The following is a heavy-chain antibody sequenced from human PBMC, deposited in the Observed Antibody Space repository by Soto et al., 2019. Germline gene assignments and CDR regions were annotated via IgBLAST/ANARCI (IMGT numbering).Heavy chain of an antibody. J-gene: IGHJ6*02. D-gene: IGHD3-10*01. V-gene: IGHV1-46*01. CDR3: ARALPGGNGMDV. Sequence: APGQGLEWMGIINPSGGSTSYAQKFQGRVTMTRDTSTSTVYMELSSLRSEDTAVYYCARALPGGNGMDVWGQGTTVTVSS. CDR2: INPSGGST.